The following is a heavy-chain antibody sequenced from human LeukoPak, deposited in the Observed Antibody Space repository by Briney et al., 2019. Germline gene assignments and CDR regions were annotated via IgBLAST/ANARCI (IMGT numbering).Heavy chain of an antibody. V-gene: IGHV4-34*01. CDR2: INHSGST. D-gene: IGHD2-21*02. CDR1: GGSFSGYY. CDR3: ARGTHYCGGDWYSSGGVDY. J-gene: IGHJ4*02. Sequence: SETLSLTCAVYGGSFSGYYWSWIRQPPGKGLEWIGEINHSGSTNYNPSLKSRVTISVDTSKNQFSLKLSSVTAADTAVYYCARGTHYCGGDWYSSGGVDYWGQGTGITVSS.